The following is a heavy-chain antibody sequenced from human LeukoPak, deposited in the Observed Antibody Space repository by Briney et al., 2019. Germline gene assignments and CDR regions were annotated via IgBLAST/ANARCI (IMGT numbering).Heavy chain of an antibody. CDR3: VSFYETY. CDR1: GNYW. Sequence: PGGSLRLSCAASGNYWMHWVRQAPGKGLVWVSHINSDGNWTSYADSVKGRFTISKDNAKNTVYLQMNSLRAEDTAVYYCVSFYETYWGRGTLVTVSS. CDR2: INSDGNWT. V-gene: IGHV3-74*01. J-gene: IGHJ4*02. D-gene: IGHD2/OR15-2a*01.